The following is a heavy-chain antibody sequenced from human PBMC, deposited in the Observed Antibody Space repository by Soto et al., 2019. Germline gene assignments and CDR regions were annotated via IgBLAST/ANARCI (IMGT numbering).Heavy chain of an antibody. Sequence: QIQLVESGGDVVQPGKSLRLSCAASGFNVGFFGMHWVRQAPGKGLEWVAFISGDGINTQYADSVRGRFTLSRDYSRKTMYLQMYSLRDEDTALYYCARGNLSFDFDSWGLGTLVTVSS. CDR3: ARGNLSFDFDS. CDR2: ISGDGINT. D-gene: IGHD1-26*01. CDR1: GFNVGFFG. V-gene: IGHV3-30*03. J-gene: IGHJ4*02.